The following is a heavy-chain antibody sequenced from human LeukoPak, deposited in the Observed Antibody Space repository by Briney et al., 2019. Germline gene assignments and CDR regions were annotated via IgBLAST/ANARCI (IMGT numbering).Heavy chain of an antibody. J-gene: IGHJ6*03. CDR1: GYSFTTYW. CDR3: ASNQQPYYYYMDV. CDR2: IYPGDSET. V-gene: IGHV5-51*01. D-gene: IGHD6-13*01. Sequence: GESLKISCKGSGYSFTTYWIGWVRQMPGKGLEWMGIIYPGDSETRYSPSFQGQATISADKSISTAYLQWSSLKASDTAMYYCASNQQPYYYYMDVWGKGTPVTVSS.